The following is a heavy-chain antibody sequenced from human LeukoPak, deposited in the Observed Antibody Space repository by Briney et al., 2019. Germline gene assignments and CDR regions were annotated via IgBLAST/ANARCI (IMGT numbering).Heavy chain of an antibody. CDR2: IYHSGST. CDR1: GYSISSGYY. D-gene: IGHD1-26*01. J-gene: IGHJ4*02. V-gene: IGHV4-38-2*01. CDR3: ARHSSRWELLVDYFDY. Sequence: SETLSLTCAVSGYSISSGYYRGWIRQPPGKGLEWIGSIYHSGSTYYNPSLKSRVTISVDTSKNQFSLKLSSVTAADTAVYYCARHSSRWELLVDYFDYWGQGTLVTVSS.